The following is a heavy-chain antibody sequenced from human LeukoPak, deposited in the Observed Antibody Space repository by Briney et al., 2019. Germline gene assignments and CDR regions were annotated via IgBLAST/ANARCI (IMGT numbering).Heavy chain of an antibody. CDR3: ARRGCSSTSCYKYYYGMDV. D-gene: IGHD2-2*01. V-gene: IGHV1-2*02. Sequence: ASVKVSCKASVYTFTGYYMHWVRQAPGQGLEWMGWINPHSGGTNYAQKSQGRVTMTRDTSISTAYMELSRLRSDDTAVYYCARRGCSSTSCYKYYYGMDVWGQGTTVTVSS. J-gene: IGHJ6*02. CDR1: VYTFTGYY. CDR2: INPHSGGT.